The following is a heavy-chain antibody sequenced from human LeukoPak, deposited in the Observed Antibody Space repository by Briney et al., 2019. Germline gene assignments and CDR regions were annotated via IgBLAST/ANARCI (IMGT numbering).Heavy chain of an antibody. CDR3: ARGSWSSSIDY. CDR1: GGSISSYY. J-gene: IGHJ4*02. D-gene: IGHD6-6*01. V-gene: IGHV4-59*08. Sequence: SETLSLTCTVSGGSISSYYWSWIRQPPGKGLEYIGYIYYSGSTYYNPSLKSRITISVDTSKNQFSLKLSSVTAADTAVYYCARGSWSSSIDYWGQGTLVTVSS. CDR2: IYYSGST.